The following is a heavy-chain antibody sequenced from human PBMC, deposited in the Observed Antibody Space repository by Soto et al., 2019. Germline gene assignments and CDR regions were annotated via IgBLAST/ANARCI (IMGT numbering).Heavy chain of an antibody. CDR2: IVPVFGRP. D-gene: IGHD5-12*01. CDR1: GGSFSNFG. V-gene: IGHV1-69*13. CDR3: AREGSGYNF. J-gene: IGHJ4*02. Sequence: SVKVSCKASGGSFSNFGISWVQQAPGQGLEWMGGIVPVFGRPNYAQRFRGRLTITADESTSTGYMELISLRSDDTAVYYCAREGSGYNFWGQGTQVTVSS.